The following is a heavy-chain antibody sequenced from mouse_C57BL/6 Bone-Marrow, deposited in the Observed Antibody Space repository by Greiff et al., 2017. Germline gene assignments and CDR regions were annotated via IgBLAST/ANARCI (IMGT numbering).Heavy chain of an antibody. CDR2: IYPGSGST. J-gene: IGHJ1*03. D-gene: IGHD2-5*01. CDR1: GYTFTSYW. Sequence: QVQLQQPGAELVKPGASVKMSCKASGYTFTSYWITWVKQRPGQGLEWIGDIYPGSGSTNYTEKFKSKATLTVDTSSSTAYMQLSSLTSEDSAVYYCARPYYSNYWDLDVWGTGTTVTVSS. CDR3: ARPYYSNYWDLDV. V-gene: IGHV1-55*01.